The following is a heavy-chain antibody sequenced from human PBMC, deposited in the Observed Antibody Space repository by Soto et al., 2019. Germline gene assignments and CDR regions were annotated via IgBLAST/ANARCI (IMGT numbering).Heavy chain of an antibody. J-gene: IGHJ6*02. CDR2: IYYSGYT. V-gene: IGHV4-39*01. CDR1: GGSISSSSYY. CDR3: ARHNGPLYVGYYYDMDV. Sequence: QLQLQESGPGLVKPSETLSLTCTVSGGSISSSSYYWGWIRQPPGKGLEWIGSIYYSGYTYYNPSRKSRVTLSVDTSKTQFSLKLSSVTAADTAVYYCARHNGPLYVGYYYDMDVCGQGTTVTVSS. D-gene: IGHD3-16*01.